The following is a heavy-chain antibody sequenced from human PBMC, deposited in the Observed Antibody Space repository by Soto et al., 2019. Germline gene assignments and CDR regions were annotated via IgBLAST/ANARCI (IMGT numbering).Heavy chain of an antibody. V-gene: IGHV1-18*04. CDR1: GYTFTSYG. CDR3: ARDRNSNHYYYYGMDV. Sequence: ASVKVSCKASGYTFTSYGISWVRQAPGQGLEWMGWISAYNGNTNYAQKLQGRVTMTTDTSTSTAYMELRSLRSDDTAVYYCARDRNSNHYYYYGMDVWGQGTTVTVSS. CDR2: ISAYNGNT. J-gene: IGHJ6*02. D-gene: IGHD4-4*01.